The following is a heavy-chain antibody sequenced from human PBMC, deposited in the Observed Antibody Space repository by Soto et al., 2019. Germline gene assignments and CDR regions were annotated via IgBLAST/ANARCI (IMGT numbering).Heavy chain of an antibody. CDR2: IKSKTDGGTT. J-gene: IGHJ4*02. Sequence: GGSLRLSCAASGFTFSNAGMNWVRQAPGKGLEWVGRIKSKTDGGTTDYAEPVKGRFTISRDDSKNTLYLQMNSLKTEDTAVYYCTTTLLWFGELLRRADYWGQGTLVTVSS. CDR1: GFTFSNAG. V-gene: IGHV3-15*07. CDR3: TTTLLWFGELLRRADY. D-gene: IGHD3-10*01.